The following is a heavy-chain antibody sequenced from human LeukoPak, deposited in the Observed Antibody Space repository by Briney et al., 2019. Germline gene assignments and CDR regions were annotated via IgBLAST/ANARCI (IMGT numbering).Heavy chain of an antibody. CDR2: INPNTGDT. CDR3: ARGRGSQSFDY. Sequence: ASVKVSCKASKYTFTGYYIHWVRQAPGQGLEWMGWINPNTGDTNYAQKFQGRLTMTTDTSISTAYMDLNRLSWGDTAVYFCARGRGSQSFDYWGQGTLVTVSS. CDR1: KYTFTGYY. D-gene: IGHD3-16*01. J-gene: IGHJ4*02. V-gene: IGHV1-2*02.